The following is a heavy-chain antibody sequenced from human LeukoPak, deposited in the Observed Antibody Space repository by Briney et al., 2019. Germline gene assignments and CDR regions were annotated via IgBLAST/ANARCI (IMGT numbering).Heavy chain of an antibody. V-gene: IGHV3-30*04. CDR3: ARGLLLWFGELSQPFDY. J-gene: IGHJ4*02. Sequence: QPGRSLRLSCAASGFTFSIYAMHWVRQAPGKGLEWVAVISYDGSNKYYADSVKGRFTISRDNSKNTLYLQMNSLRAEDTAVYYCARGLLLWFGELSQPFDYWGQGTLVTVSS. D-gene: IGHD3-10*01. CDR2: ISYDGSNK. CDR1: GFTFSIYA.